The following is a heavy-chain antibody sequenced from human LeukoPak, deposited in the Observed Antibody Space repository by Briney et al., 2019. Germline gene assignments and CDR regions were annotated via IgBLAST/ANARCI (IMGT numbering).Heavy chain of an antibody. V-gene: IGHV4-59*08. J-gene: IGHJ4*02. D-gene: IGHD6-19*01. CDR2: ICCGGNT. CDR1: GASISYNY. Sequence: SETLSLTCTVSGASISYNYWSWIRQPPGMGLEWLGYICCGGNTNYNPSLSSRVTISEDTSKNQFSLSLSSVTAADTAVYYCARHPPGSASGWHSLDFWGQGALVTVSS. CDR3: ARHPPGSASGWHSLDF.